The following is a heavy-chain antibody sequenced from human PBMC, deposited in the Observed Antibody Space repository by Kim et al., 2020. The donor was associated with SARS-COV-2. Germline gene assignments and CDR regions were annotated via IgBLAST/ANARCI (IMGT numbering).Heavy chain of an antibody. Sequence: SVTGRLPISRDNAKNSLYLQLNSLRAEDTAVYYCARDSGGYSGYDTCFDYWGQGTLVTVSS. CDR3: ARDSGGYSGYDTCFDY. J-gene: IGHJ4*02. V-gene: IGHV3-21*01. D-gene: IGHD5-12*01.